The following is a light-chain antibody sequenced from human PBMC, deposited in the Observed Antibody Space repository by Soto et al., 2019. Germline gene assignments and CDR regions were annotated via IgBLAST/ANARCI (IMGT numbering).Light chain of an antibody. CDR3: SSHTSTSTWV. Sequence: QSALTQPASVSGSPGQSITISCTGTSTDVGGYNFVSWYQQHPGKVPKLMIFEVSNRPSGVSNRFSGSKSGNTASLTISGLQAEDEADYYCSSHTSTSTWVFGGGTKVTVL. V-gene: IGLV2-14*01. J-gene: IGLJ3*02. CDR1: STDVGGYNF. CDR2: EVS.